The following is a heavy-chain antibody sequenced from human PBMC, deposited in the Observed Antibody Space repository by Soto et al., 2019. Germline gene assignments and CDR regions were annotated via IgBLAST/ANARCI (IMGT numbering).Heavy chain of an antibody. Sequence: SETLSLTCAVSGGSISGGGFSWSWIRQPPGKGLEWIGYILHTGGTQYNPSLKSRVSMSVDKSKNQFSLHLTSVTAADTAVYYCAPLKFGEGFDYWGQGALVTVSS. CDR3: APLKFGEGFDY. CDR1: GGSISGGGFS. CDR2: ILHTGGT. D-gene: IGHD3-10*01. J-gene: IGHJ4*02. V-gene: IGHV4-30-2*01.